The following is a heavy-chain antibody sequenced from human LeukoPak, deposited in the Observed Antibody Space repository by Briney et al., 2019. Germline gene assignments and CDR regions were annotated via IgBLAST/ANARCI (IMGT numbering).Heavy chain of an antibody. D-gene: IGHD3-16*01. Sequence: SETLSLTCTVSGGSISSSSYYWGWIRQPPGKGLEWIGNIYYSGNTYYNPSLKSRVTISVDTSKNQFSLKLSSVTAADTAVYYCARGLQGFDPWGQGTLVTVSS. J-gene: IGHJ5*02. CDR2: IYYSGNT. CDR3: ARGLQGFDP. V-gene: IGHV4-39*07. CDR1: GGSISSSSYY.